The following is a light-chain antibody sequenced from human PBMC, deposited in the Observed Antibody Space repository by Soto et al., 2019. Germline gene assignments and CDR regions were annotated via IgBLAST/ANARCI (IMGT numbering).Light chain of an antibody. CDR3: QQTYSTPIT. V-gene: IGKV1-39*01. CDR2: AAS. CDR1: QSITNY. Sequence: DIQMTQSPSSLSASVGDRVTITCRASQSITNYLNWYQQKPGKAPKLLIYAASSLQSGAPSRFRGSGSGTDFTLTSSSLQPEDFATYYCQQTYSTPITFGQGTRLDIK. J-gene: IGKJ5*01.